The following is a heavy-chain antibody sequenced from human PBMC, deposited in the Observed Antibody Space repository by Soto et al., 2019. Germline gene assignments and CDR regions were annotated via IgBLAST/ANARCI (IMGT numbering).Heavy chain of an antibody. CDR1: GFTFSTYT. J-gene: IGHJ4*02. CDR2: VLQTGSST. CDR3: AKDFTPDGYWDFDY. Sequence: LRLSCAASGFTFSTYTMSWVRQAPGKGLEWVSAVLQTGSSTYYADSVKGRFTISRDNSKNTLYLQMNNLRAEDTAVYYCAKDFTPDGYWDFDYWGQGTLVTVSS. D-gene: IGHD4-17*01. V-gene: IGHV3-23*01.